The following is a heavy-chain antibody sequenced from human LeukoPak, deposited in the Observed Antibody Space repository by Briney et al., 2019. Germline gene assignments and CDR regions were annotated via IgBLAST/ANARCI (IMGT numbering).Heavy chain of an antibody. Sequence: GTSLRLSCAASGSTFRGYGMHWVRQAPGKGLEWVAVIWYDGSKKYYADSVKGRFTISRDNSKNTLYLQMNSLRAEDTAVYYCARRDGDNDRGFDYWGQGTLVTVSS. J-gene: IGHJ4*02. CDR2: IWYDGSKK. D-gene: IGHD1-1*01. CDR1: GSTFRGYG. V-gene: IGHV3-33*01. CDR3: ARRDGDNDRGFDY.